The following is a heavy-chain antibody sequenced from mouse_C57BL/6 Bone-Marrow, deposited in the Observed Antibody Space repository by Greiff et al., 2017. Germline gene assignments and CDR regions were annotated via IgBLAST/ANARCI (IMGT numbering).Heavy chain of an antibody. J-gene: IGHJ1*03. CDR3: SRQVTTVLATKYFDV. CDR1: GFTFSSYT. Sequence: DVKLVESGGGLVKPGGSLKLSCAASGFTFSSYTMSWVRQTPEQRLQWVAAIRGGGGNTYYPDSVKGRFTFSRDNDKNILYLQMSSLRSEDTALYYCSRQVTTVLATKYFDVWGTGTTVTVSS. V-gene: IGHV5-9*01. D-gene: IGHD1-1*01. CDR2: IRGGGGNT.